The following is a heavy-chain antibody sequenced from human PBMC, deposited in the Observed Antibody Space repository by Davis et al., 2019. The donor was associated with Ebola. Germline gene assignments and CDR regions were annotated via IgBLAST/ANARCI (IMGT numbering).Heavy chain of an antibody. J-gene: IGHJ6*02. V-gene: IGHV3-73*01. CDR3: TRRQSSSWYSYYYYYGMDV. D-gene: IGHD6-13*01. CDR1: GFTFSGSA. Sequence: GGSLRLSCAASGFTFSGSAMHWVRQASGKGLEWVGRIRSKANSYATAYAASVKGRFTISRDDSKNTAYLQMNSLKTEDTAVYYCTRRQSSSWYSYYYYYGMDVWGQGTTVTVSS. CDR2: IRSKANSYAT.